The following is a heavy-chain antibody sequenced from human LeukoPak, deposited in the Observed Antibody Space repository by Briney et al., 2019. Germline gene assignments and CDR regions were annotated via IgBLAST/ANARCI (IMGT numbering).Heavy chain of an antibody. D-gene: IGHD4-17*01. J-gene: IGHJ3*02. CDR2: ISGSGGST. CDR1: GFTFSRYA. V-gene: IGHV3-23*01. Sequence: GGSLRLSCAAYGFTFSRYAMTWVRQAPGKGLEWVSAISGSGGSTYYADSVKGRFTISRDNSRELLYLQMNSLRVEDTAVYYCAKDPNGDYVGAFDSWGQGTMVTVSS. CDR3: AKDPNGDYVGAFDS.